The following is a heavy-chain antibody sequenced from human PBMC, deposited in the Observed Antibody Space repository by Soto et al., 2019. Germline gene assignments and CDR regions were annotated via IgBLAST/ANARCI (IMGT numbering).Heavy chain of an antibody. CDR3: ASWGYSGYDRSEGMDV. V-gene: IGHV3-30-3*01. D-gene: IGHD5-12*01. Sequence: PGGSLRLSCAASGFTFSSYAMHWVRQAPGKGLEWVAVISYDGSNKYYADSVKGRFTISRDNSKNTLYLQMNSLRAEDTAVYYCASWGYSGYDRSEGMDVWGQGTTVTVSS. J-gene: IGHJ6*02. CDR1: GFTFSSYA. CDR2: ISYDGSNK.